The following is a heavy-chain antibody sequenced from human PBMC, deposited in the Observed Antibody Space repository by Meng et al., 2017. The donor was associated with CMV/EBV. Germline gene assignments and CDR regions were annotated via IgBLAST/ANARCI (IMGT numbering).Heavy chain of an antibody. CDR1: GFTFSSYS. Sequence: GSLRLSCAASGFTFSSYSMNWVRQAPGKGLEWVSYISSSSSTIYYADSVKGRFTISRDNAKNSLYLKMNSLRAEDTAVYYCAREPEVDTAMVRYYYYGMDVWGQGTTVTVS. V-gene: IGHV3-48*04. CDR3: AREPEVDTAMVRYYYYGMDV. D-gene: IGHD5-18*01. J-gene: IGHJ6*02. CDR2: ISSSSSTI.